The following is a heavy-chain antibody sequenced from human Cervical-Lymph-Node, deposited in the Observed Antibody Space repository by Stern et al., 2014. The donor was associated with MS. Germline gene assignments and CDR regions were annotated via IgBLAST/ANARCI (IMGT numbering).Heavy chain of an antibody. CDR3: LGVGDAMHV. V-gene: IGHV3-30*03. CDR1: GFSLNSLG. J-gene: IGHJ6*02. Sequence: VQLVESGGGVVQPGRSLRLSCAVSGFSLNSLGMHWVRQAPGKGLEWVAVISIVVSNRRYGDSVKGLFSISIDISNNTLYLQMNSLRPEDTAVYYCLGVGDAMHVWGQGTTVIVSS. CDR2: ISIVVSNR.